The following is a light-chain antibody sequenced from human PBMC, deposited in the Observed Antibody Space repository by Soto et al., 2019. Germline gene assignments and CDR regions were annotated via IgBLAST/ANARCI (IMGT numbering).Light chain of an antibody. V-gene: IGLV2-14*01. CDR2: DVS. Sequence: QSALTQPASVSGSPGQSITISCTGTSSDVGGYNYVSWYQQHPGKAPKIMIYDVSNRPSGVSNRFSGSKSGNTASLTISGLQAEDEADYYCSSYTSSSTLGVFGGGTTLTVL. CDR3: SSYTSSSTLGV. CDR1: SSDVGGYNY. J-gene: IGLJ2*01.